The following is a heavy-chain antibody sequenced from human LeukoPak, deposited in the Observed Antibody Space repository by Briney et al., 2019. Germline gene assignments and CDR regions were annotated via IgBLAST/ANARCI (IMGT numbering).Heavy chain of an antibody. CDR3: AREDNWNGVDY. J-gene: IGHJ4*02. V-gene: IGHV3-21*01. CDR1: GFTFSSYS. Sequence: GGSLRLSCAASGFTFSSYSMNWVRQAPVKGLEWVSSISSSSSYIYYADSVKGRFTISRDNAKNSLYLQMNSLRAEDTAVYYCAREDNWNGVDYWGQGTLVTVSS. D-gene: IGHD1-20*01. CDR2: ISSSSSYI.